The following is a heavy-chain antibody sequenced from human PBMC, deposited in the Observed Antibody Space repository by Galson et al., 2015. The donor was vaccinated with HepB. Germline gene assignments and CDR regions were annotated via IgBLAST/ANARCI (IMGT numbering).Heavy chain of an antibody. CDR3: AKAGYDFWSGSYRVFDF. D-gene: IGHD3/OR15-3a*01. CDR1: GFTFSVYA. Sequence: SLRLSCAASGFTFSVYAMNWVRQAPGKGLGWVASISGGGGGTYYTDSVKGRFTISRDNSENTLFLQMNGLRADDTALYYCAKAGYDFWSGSYRVFDFWGPGVLVTVSS. CDR2: ISGGGGGT. J-gene: IGHJ4*02. V-gene: IGHV3-23*01.